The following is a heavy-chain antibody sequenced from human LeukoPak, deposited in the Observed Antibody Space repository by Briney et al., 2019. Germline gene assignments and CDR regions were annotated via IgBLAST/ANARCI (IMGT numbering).Heavy chain of an antibody. Sequence: SETLSLTCAVSGGSISSTNWWSWVRQPPGKGLEWIGEIYRSGTTNYKPSLKSRVTISLDKSRNHFSLKLRSVTAADTAVYYCARGILSYYYDSSGSLQEYYFDYWGQGTLVTVSS. CDR2: IYRSGTT. CDR3: ARGILSYYYDSSGSLQEYYFDY. J-gene: IGHJ4*02. CDR1: GGSISSTNW. V-gene: IGHV4-4*02. D-gene: IGHD3-22*01.